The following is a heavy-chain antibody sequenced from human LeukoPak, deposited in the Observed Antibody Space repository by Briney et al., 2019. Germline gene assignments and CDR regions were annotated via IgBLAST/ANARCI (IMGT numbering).Heavy chain of an antibody. CDR1: GGSFSGYY. CDR3: GRITMIRRVIGVVDYYGMDV. J-gene: IGHJ6*04. Sequence: SETLSLTCAVYGGSFSGYYWSWIRQPPGKGLEWIGEINHSGSTNYNPSLKSRVTISVDTSKNQFSLKLSSVTAADTAVHYCGRITMIRRVIGVVDYYGMDVWGKGTTVTVSS. D-gene: IGHD3-10*01. V-gene: IGHV4-34*01. CDR2: INHSGST.